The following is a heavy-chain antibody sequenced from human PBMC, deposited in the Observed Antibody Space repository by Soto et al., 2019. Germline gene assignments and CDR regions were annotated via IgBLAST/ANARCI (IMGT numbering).Heavy chain of an antibody. D-gene: IGHD1-26*01. V-gene: IGHV4-39*01. Sequence: SETLSLTCTVSGGSISSSSYYWGWIRQPPGKGLEWIGSIYYSGSTYYNPSLKSRVTISVDTSKNQFSLKLSSVTAADTAVYYCARRYSGSSKIFDYWGQGTLVTVSS. CDR1: GGSISSSSYY. J-gene: IGHJ4*02. CDR2: IYYSGST. CDR3: ARRYSGSSKIFDY.